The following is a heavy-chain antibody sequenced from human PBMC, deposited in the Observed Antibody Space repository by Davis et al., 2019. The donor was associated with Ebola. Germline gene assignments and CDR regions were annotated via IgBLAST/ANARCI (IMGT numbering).Heavy chain of an antibody. Sequence: KVSCKGSGYSFTRYWIGWVRQMPGKGLEWMGIIYPGDSDTRYSPSFQGQVTISVDKSISTAYLQWSSLKASDTAIYYCANGEYSYGWWVALAYWGQGTLVTVSS. J-gene: IGHJ4*02. D-gene: IGHD5-18*01. CDR2: IYPGDSDT. CDR3: ANGEYSYGWWVALAY. CDR1: GYSFTRYW. V-gene: IGHV5-51*01.